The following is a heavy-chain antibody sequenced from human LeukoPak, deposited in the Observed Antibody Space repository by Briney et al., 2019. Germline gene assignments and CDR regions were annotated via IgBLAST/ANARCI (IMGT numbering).Heavy chain of an antibody. CDR3: ARGQYYYYMDV. V-gene: IGHV1-46*01. CDR1: GNSFTSYY. J-gene: IGHJ6*03. Sequence: ASVKVSCKTSGNSFTSYYMHLVRQAPGQGLEWMGIINPSGSNTTYAQRFQGRLTMTRDTSTSTVYMELSSLRSEDTAVYYCARGQYYYYMDVWGKGTTVTVSS. CDR2: INPSGSNT.